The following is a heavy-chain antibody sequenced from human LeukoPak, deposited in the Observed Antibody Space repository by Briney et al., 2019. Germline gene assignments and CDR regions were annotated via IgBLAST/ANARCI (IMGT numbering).Heavy chain of an antibody. V-gene: IGHV3-33*01. CDR3: ARSRLAAALDY. CDR2: IWYDGSNK. Sequence: GGSLRLSCAASGFTFSSYGMHWVRQAPGKGLEWVAVIWYDGSNKYYADSVKGRFTISRDNSKNTLYLQMNSLRAEDTAVYYCARSRLAAALDYWGQGTLVTVSS. J-gene: IGHJ4*02. CDR1: GFTFSSYG. D-gene: IGHD6-13*01.